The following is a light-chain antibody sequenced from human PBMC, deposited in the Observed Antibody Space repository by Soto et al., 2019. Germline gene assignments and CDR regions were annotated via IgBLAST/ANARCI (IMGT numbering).Light chain of an antibody. J-gene: IGLJ1*01. CDR3: AAWDDSLSGFYV. V-gene: IGLV1-47*01. CDR1: SSNIGSNY. Sequence: QSVLTQPPAASWTPGQGVTISCSGSSSNIGSNYVYWYQQLPGTAPKLLIYRNNQRPSGVPDRFSGSKSGTSASLAISGLRSEDEADYYCAAWDDSLSGFYVFGTGTKVTVL. CDR2: RNN.